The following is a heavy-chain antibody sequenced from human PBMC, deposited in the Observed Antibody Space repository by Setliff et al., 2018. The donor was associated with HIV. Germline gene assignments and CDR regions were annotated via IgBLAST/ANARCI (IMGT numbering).Heavy chain of an antibody. CDR1: GFTFSSYW. CDR2: IKQDGSEK. J-gene: IGHJ4*02. V-gene: IGHV3-7*05. D-gene: IGHD2-2*01. Sequence: PGGSLRLSCAASGFTFSSYWMCWVRQAPGKGLGWVANIKQDGSEKYYVDSVKGRFTISRDNAKNSLYLQMNSLRAEDTAVYYCASHFGYCSSTSCEGYWGQGARVTVS. CDR3: ASHFGYCSSTSCEGY.